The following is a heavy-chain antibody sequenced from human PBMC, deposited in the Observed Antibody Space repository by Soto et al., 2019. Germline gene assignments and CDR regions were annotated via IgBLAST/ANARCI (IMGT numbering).Heavy chain of an antibody. CDR1: GGTFSCYA. CDR3: ARDLYDYVWGSYRHRYFDY. CDR2: IIPIFGTA. V-gene: IGHV1-69*13. J-gene: IGHJ4*02. D-gene: IGHD3-16*02. Sequence: SVKVSCKASGGTFSCYAISWVRQAPGQGLEWMGGIIPIFGTANYAQKFQGRVTITADESTSTAYMELSSLRSEDTAVYYCARDLYDYVWGSYRHRYFDYWGQGTLVTVSS.